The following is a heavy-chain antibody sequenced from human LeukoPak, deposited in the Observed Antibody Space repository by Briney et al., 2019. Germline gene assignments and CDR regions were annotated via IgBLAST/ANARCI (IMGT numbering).Heavy chain of an antibody. CDR1: GGSIGSGSYY. CDR3: ARAGLLRYMDV. Sequence: PSETLSLTCTVSGGSIGSGSYYWSWIRQPAGKGLEWIGRIYTSGSTNYNPSLKSRVTISVDTSKNQFSLKLSSVTAADTAVYYCARAGLLRYMDVWGKGTTVTVSS. CDR2: IYTSGST. V-gene: IGHV4-61*02. J-gene: IGHJ6*03.